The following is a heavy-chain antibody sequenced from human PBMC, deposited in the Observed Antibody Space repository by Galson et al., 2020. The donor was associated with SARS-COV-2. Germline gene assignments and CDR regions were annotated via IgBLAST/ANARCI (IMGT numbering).Heavy chain of an antibody. D-gene: IGHD2-2*01. CDR2: INPSGGST. V-gene: IGHV1-46*01. CDR3: ARESGGGDCSSTSCPNYYYYMDV. Sequence: ASVKVSCKASGYTFTSYYMHWVRQAPGQGLEWMGIINPSGGSTSYAQKFQGRVTMTRDTSTSTVYMELSSLRSEDTAVYYCARESGGGDCSSTSCPNYYYYMDVWGKGTTVTVSS. J-gene: IGHJ6*03. CDR1: GYTFTSYY.